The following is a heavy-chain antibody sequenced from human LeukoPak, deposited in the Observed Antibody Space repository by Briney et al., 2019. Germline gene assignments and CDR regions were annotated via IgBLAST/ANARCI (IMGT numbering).Heavy chain of an antibody. V-gene: IGHV4-59*08. J-gene: IGHJ5*02. CDR3: ARHSSAARGWFDP. CDR2: IYYSGST. Sequence: SETLSLTCTVSGGPISNYYWSWIRQPPGKGLEWIGYIYYSGSTDYNPSLKSRVTISVDTSKNQFSLKLTSVTAADTAVYYCARHSSAARGWFDPWGQGTLVTVSS. D-gene: IGHD6-6*01. CDR1: GGPISNYY.